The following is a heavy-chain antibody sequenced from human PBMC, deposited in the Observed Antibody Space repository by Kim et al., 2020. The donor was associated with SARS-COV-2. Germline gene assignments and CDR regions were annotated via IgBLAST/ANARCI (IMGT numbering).Heavy chain of an antibody. J-gene: IGHJ2*01. Sequence: GGSLRLSCEASGFTFTGFAVHWVRQASGKGLEWLGRIRSKANGYATSYAPSVQGRFSMSRDDSKNTASLKMSSLKTEDTAVYYYMQADWYLDLWGRGSLVTVSS. V-gene: IGHV3-73*01. CDR3: MQADWYLDL. CDR2: IRSKANGYAT. CDR1: GFTFTGFA.